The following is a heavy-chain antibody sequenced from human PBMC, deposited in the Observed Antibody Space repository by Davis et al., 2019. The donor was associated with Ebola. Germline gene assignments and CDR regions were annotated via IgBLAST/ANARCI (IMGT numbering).Heavy chain of an antibody. D-gene: IGHD4-17*01. CDR3: ARATVPTS. CDR2: ISSSSSTI. CDR1: GFTFSGYA. J-gene: IGHJ4*02. Sequence: GESLKISCAASGFTFSGYAMTWVRQAPGKGLEWVSYISSSSSTIYYADSVKDRFTISRDNAKNSLYLQMNGLRAEDTAVYYCARATVPTSWGQGTLVTVSS. V-gene: IGHV3-48*01.